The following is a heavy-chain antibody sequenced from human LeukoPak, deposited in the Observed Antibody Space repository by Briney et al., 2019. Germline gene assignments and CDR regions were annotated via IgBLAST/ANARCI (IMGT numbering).Heavy chain of an antibody. J-gene: IGHJ4*02. D-gene: IGHD3-22*01. CDR3: ARGSTYYYDSSGYLPFDY. V-gene: IGHV4-59*01. CDR1: GGSISSYY. Sequence: PSETLSLTCTVSGGSISSYYWSWIRQPPGKGLEWIGYIYYSGSTNYNPSLKSRVTISVDTSKNQFSLKLSSVTAADTAVYYCARGSTYYYDSSGYLPFDYWGQGTLVTASS. CDR2: IYYSGST.